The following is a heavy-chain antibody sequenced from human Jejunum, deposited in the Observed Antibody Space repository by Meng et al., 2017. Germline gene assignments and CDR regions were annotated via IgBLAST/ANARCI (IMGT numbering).Heavy chain of an antibody. V-gene: IGHV3-66*03. D-gene: IGHD5-24*01. CDR3: ANRED. Sequence: GGFLRLSCAASEFSVSSDFMIWVRQAPGKGLEWVSMIHASAGTRFADSVKDRFTISTDNSKNTQYLQMDSLTSEDTALYYCANREDWGLGTLVTVSS. CDR1: EFSVSSDF. CDR2: IHASAGT. J-gene: IGHJ4*02.